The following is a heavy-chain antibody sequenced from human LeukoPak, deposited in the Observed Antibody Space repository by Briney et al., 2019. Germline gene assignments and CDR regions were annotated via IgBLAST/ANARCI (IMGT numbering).Heavy chain of an antibody. Sequence: ASVKVSCKVSGYTLTELSMHWVRQAPGKGPEWMGGFDPEDGETIYAQKFQGRVTMTEDTSTDTAYMELSSLRSEDTAVYYCATRVETVAGTAYYFDYWGQGTLVTVSS. V-gene: IGHV1-24*01. CDR2: FDPEDGET. CDR3: ATRVETVAGTAYYFDY. CDR1: GYTLTELS. D-gene: IGHD6-19*01. J-gene: IGHJ4*02.